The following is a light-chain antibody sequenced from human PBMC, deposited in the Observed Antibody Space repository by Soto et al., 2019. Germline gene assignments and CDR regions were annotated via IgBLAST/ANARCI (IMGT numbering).Light chain of an antibody. V-gene: IGKV1-39*01. J-gene: IGKJ1*01. CDR2: RAS. CDR3: QRSYNSPPWT. CDR1: QTISTS. Sequence: DIQMTQSPSSLSASVGDRVTIPCRASQTISTSLNWYQQKPGTAPRLLIYRASSVKSGVPPRFSGSGSGRDFTLTISSMRPEDIATYFCQRSYNSPPWTFGQGTKVDIK.